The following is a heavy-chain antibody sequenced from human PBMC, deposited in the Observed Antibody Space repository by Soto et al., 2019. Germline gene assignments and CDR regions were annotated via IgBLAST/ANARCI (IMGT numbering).Heavy chain of an antibody. CDR2: IYYSGST. D-gene: IGHD2-15*01. CDR1: GGSISSGDYY. CDR3: ARGPLVGVVVVAATPESFTWFDP. J-gene: IGHJ5*02. V-gene: IGHV4-30-4*01. Sequence: QVQLQESGPGLVKPSQTLSLTCTVSGGSISSGDYYWSWIRQPPGKGLEWIGYIYYSGSTYYNPSLESRVTISVDTSKNQFSLKLSSVTAADTAVYYCARGPLVGVVVVAATPESFTWFDPWGQGTLVTVSS.